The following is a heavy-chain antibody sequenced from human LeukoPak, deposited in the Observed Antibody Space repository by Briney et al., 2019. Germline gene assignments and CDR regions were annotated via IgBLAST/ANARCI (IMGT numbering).Heavy chain of an antibody. CDR3: ARGDGYNSYYFDC. Sequence: GGSLRLSCAASGFSVSSNYMSWVRQAPGKGLEWVSVIYSGGTTCYADSVKGRFTISRDNSKNTLYLQMNSLRVEDTAVYYCARGDGYNSYYFDCWGQGTLVTVSS. CDR2: IYSGGTT. V-gene: IGHV3-53*01. CDR1: GFSVSSNY. J-gene: IGHJ4*02. D-gene: IGHD5-24*01.